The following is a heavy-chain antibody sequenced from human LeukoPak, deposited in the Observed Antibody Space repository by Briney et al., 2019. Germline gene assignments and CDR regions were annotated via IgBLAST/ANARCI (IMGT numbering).Heavy chain of an antibody. Sequence: GGSLRLSCAASGFTVSNNYMSWVRQPPGKGLEWVSVIYSGGDTYYADSVKGRFTISRDNSKNTLYLQMNSLRAEDTAVYYCARDKWFGELPEDAFDIWGQGTMVAVSS. D-gene: IGHD3-10*01. CDR3: ARDKWFGELPEDAFDI. V-gene: IGHV3-53*01. CDR1: GFTVSNNY. CDR2: IYSGGDT. J-gene: IGHJ3*02.